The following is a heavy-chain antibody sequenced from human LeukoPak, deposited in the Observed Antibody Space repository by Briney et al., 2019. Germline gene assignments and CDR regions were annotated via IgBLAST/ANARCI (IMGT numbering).Heavy chain of an antibody. D-gene: IGHD3-10*01. CDR2: INGSGGST. V-gene: IGHV3-23*01. CDR3: AKGIWFGSAWDY. CDR1: GFTFSSYA. Sequence: GGSLRLSCAASGFTFSSYAISWVRQAPGKGLEWVSAINGSGGSTYYADSVKGRFTISRDNSKNTLYLQMNSLRAEDTAVYYCAKGIWFGSAWDYWGQGTLVTVSS. J-gene: IGHJ4*02.